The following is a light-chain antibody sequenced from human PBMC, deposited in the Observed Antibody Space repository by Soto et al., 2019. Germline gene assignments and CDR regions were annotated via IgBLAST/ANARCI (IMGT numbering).Light chain of an antibody. Sequence: QLVLTQPPSASGTPGQRVTISWSGSSSNIVSNAVNWYQHLPGTAPKLLIYTNNQRPSGVPDRFSGSKSGTSASLAISCLQSEDEAEYYCAAWDDSLGVVFGGGTKVTVL. J-gene: IGLJ3*02. V-gene: IGLV1-44*01. CDR2: TNN. CDR1: SSNIVSNA. CDR3: AAWDDSLGVV.